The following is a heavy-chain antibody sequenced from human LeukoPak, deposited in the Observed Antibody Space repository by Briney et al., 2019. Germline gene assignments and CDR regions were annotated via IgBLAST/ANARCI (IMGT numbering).Heavy chain of an antibody. J-gene: IGHJ4*02. CDR2: IYYTGRT. CDR1: GGSMSNSY. Sequence: PSETLSLTCSVSGGSMSNSYWSWIRQPPGQGLEWIGYIYYTGRTSYNPSLKTRITMSVDTSKNKFSLSLRSVTAADTAVYYCAASSLAVADKDSFDDWGQGTLVTVSS. V-gene: IGHV4-59*01. CDR3: AASSLAVADKDSFDD. D-gene: IGHD6-19*01.